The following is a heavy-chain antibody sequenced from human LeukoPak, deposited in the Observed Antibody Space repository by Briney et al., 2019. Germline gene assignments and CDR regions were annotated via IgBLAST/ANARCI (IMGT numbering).Heavy chain of an antibody. CDR1: GGSISSGSYY. D-gene: IGHD2-15*01. V-gene: IGHV4-61*09. Sequence: SETLSLTCTVSGGSISSGSYYWIWIRQPAGKGLEWIGHIYTSGSTNYNPSLKSRATISVDTSKNQFSLKLSSVTAADTAVYYCARVPGYSSGGSCYYYYDMDVWGQGTTVTVSS. CDR3: ARVPGYSSGGSCYYYYDMDV. J-gene: IGHJ6*02. CDR2: IYTSGST.